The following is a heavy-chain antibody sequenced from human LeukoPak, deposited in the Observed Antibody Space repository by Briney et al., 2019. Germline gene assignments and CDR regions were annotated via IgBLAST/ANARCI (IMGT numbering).Heavy chain of an antibody. V-gene: IGHV1-2*02. CDR1: GGTFSSYD. CDR2: INPNSGGT. CDR3: ARARDYYGSGSYYPPDY. J-gene: IGHJ4*02. Sequence: ASVKVSCKASGGTFSSYDISWVRQAPGQGLEWMGWINPNSGGTNYAQKFQGRVTMTRDTSISTAYMELSRLRSDDTAVYYCARARDYYGSGSYYPPDYWGQGTLVTVSS. D-gene: IGHD3-10*01.